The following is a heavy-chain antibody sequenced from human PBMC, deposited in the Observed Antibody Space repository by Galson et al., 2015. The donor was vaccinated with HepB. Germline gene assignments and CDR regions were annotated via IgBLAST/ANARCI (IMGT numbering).Heavy chain of an antibody. CDR2: IWFDGSQK. Sequence: SLRLSCAGSGFTFGSFGMHWVRHPPDKGLEWVAVIWFDGSQKYYVDSVNGRFSISRDNSRNMLYLQMNSLRAEDTAIYCCGRFDGTPIALDIWGQGTMVTVSS. D-gene: IGHD5-24*01. CDR3: GRFDGTPIALDI. V-gene: IGHV3-33*01. J-gene: IGHJ3*02. CDR1: GFTFGSFG.